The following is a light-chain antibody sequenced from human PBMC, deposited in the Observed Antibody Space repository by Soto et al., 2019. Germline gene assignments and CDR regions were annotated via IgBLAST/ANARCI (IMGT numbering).Light chain of an antibody. CDR3: SSYTSSSTL. CDR2: AVS. V-gene: IGLV2-14*01. Sequence: QSALTQPASVSGSPGQSITISCTGTSSDVGSYNYVSWYQQHPGKAPKLMIYAVSYRPSGISSRFSGSKSGNTASLTISGLQTEDEADYYCSSYTSSSTLFGTGTKVTVL. CDR1: SSDVGSYNY. J-gene: IGLJ1*01.